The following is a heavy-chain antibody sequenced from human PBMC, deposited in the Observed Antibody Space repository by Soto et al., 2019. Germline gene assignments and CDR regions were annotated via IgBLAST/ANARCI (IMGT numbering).Heavy chain of an antibody. Sequence: QVQLVESGGGVVQPGRSLRLSCAASGFTFSSYAMHWVRQAPGKGLEWVAVISYDGSNKYYADSVKGRFTISRDNDKNALYMQMNRLRGEDTAVYYCARALAPYCSGSVSYYYGMDVWGQGTTVPVSS. V-gene: IGHV3-30-3*01. CDR3: ARALAPYCSGSVSYYYGMDV. CDR2: ISYDGSNK. D-gene: IGHD3-10*01. CDR1: GFTFSSYA. J-gene: IGHJ6*02.